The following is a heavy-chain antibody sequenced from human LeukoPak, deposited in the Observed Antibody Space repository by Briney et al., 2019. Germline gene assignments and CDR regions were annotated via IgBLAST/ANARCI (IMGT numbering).Heavy chain of an antibody. J-gene: IGHJ4*02. CDR1: GFTLSSYA. CDR2: ISGSGGST. Sequence: GGSLRLSCAASGFTLSSYAMSWVRQAPGKGLEWVSAISGSGGSTYYADSVKGRFTISRDNSKNTLYLQMNSLRAEDTAVYYCAKDWGELSTSFDYWGQGTLVTVSS. CDR3: AKDWGELSTSFDY. D-gene: IGHD3-16*02. V-gene: IGHV3-23*01.